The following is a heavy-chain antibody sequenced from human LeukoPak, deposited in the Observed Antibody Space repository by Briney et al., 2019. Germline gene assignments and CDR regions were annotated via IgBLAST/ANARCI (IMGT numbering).Heavy chain of an antibody. J-gene: IGHJ6*03. CDR1: GGSISSSSYS. CDR2: IYYSGST. Sequence: SETLSLTCTVSGGSISSSSYSWGWIRQPPGKGLEWIGTIYYSGSTYYNPSLKSRVTISVDTSKNQFSLKLSSVTAADTAVYYCARHGVTMVRGVIIHYYYYMDVWGKGTTVTVSS. D-gene: IGHD3-10*01. V-gene: IGHV4-39*01. CDR3: ARHGVTMVRGVIIHYYYYMDV.